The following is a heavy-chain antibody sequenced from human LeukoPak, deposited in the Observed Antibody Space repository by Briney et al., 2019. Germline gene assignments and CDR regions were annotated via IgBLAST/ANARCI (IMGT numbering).Heavy chain of an antibody. Sequence: PGGSLKLSCAASGFTFSGSAMPWVRQASGKGLEWVGRIRSKANSYATAYAASVKGRFTISRDDSKNTAYLQMNSLKTEDTAVYYCTRLTEGWGQGTLVTVSS. CDR1: GFTFSGSA. V-gene: IGHV3-73*01. J-gene: IGHJ4*02. CDR2: IRSKANSYAT. CDR3: TRLTEG.